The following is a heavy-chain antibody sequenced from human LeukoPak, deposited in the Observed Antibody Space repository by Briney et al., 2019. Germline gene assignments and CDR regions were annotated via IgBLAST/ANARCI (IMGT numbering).Heavy chain of an antibody. V-gene: IGHV1-69*13. J-gene: IGHJ3*02. D-gene: IGHD2-15*01. CDR1: GGTFSTYA. CDR3: ARDRVVGLGIDNAFDI. CDR2: IIPVFGTA. Sequence: ASVKVSCKASGGTFSTYAISWVRQAPGQGLEWMGGIIPVFGTANYAQKFQGRVTITADESTSTAYMELSSLRSEDTAAFYCARDRVVGLGIDNAFDIWGHGTMVTVSS.